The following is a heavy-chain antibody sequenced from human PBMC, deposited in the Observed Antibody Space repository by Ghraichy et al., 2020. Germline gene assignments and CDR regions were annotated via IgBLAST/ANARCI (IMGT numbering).Heavy chain of an antibody. V-gene: IGHV4-39*01. CDR3: ARGSRILRFLEWDY. J-gene: IGHJ4*02. D-gene: IGHD3-3*01. CDR2: IYYSGST. CDR1: GDSISSSNYY. Sequence: SETLYLTCTVSGDSISSSNYYWGWIRQPPGKGLEWIASIYYSGSTYYNPSLKSRVSISVDTSKNQFSLKLSSVTAADTAVYYCARGSRILRFLEWDYWGQGTLVTVSS.